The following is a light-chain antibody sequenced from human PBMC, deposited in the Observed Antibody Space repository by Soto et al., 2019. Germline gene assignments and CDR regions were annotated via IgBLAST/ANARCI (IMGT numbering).Light chain of an antibody. Sequence: IQLTQSPSSLSASVGDRVTIICRASQDIAIYLAWYQQKPGEAPKLLIYAASTLYGGVPSRFSGSGSGTDFALTITSLQAEDFALYYCQQYNSYSFGQGTKVDIK. CDR2: AAS. J-gene: IGKJ1*01. V-gene: IGKV1-9*01. CDR1: QDIAIY. CDR3: QQYNSYS.